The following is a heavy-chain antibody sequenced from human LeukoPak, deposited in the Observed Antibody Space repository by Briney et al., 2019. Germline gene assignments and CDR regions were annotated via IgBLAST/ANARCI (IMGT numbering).Heavy chain of an antibody. D-gene: IGHD4-17*01. Sequence: ASVKVSCKASGYTFTSYYMHWVRQASGQGLEWMGIINPSGGSTSYAQKFQGRVTMTRDTSTSTVYMELSSPRSEDTAVYYCARDHERNTVTFYWGQGTLVTVSS. CDR3: ARDHERNTVTFY. CDR1: GYTFTSYY. V-gene: IGHV1-46*01. J-gene: IGHJ4*02. CDR2: INPSGGST.